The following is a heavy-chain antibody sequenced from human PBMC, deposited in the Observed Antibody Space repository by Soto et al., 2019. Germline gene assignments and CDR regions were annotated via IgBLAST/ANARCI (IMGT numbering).Heavy chain of an antibody. CDR2: IYHSGST. V-gene: IGHV4-38-2*01. J-gene: IGHJ5*02. D-gene: IGHD2-2*01. Sequence: SETLSLTCAVSGYSISSGYYWGWIRQPPGKGLEWIGSIYHSGSTYYNPSLKSRVTISVDTSKNQFSLKLSSVTAADTAVYYCARGREIVVVPAAPPNWFDPWGQGTLVTVSS. CDR3: ARGREIVVVPAAPPNWFDP. CDR1: GYSISSGYY.